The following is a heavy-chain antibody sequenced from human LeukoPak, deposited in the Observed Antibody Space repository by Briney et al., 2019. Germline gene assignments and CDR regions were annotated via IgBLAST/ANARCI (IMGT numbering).Heavy chain of an antibody. CDR3: ARGGYRGSYYFDY. D-gene: IGHD1-26*01. CDR1: GGSISSSSYY. V-gene: IGHV4-39*01. J-gene: IGHJ4*02. Sequence: SETLSLTCTVSGGSISSSSYYWGWIRQPPGKGLEWIGSIYYSGSTYYNPSLKSRVTISVDTSKNQFSLKLSSVTAADTAVYYCARGGYRGSYYFDYWGQGTLVTVSS. CDR2: IYYSGST.